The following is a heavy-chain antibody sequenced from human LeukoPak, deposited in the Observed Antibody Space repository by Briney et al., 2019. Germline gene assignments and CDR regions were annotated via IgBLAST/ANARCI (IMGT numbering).Heavy chain of an antibody. CDR2: IHNDGSDS. D-gene: IGHD5-24*01. J-gene: IGHJ4*02. V-gene: IGHV3-74*03. Sequence: GGSLRLSCAASGFIFSDYWMHWVRQVPGKGLVWVSRIHNDGSDSTYAYAVKGRFTISRDNARDTLYLQMNSLRAEDTAVYSCAIWRDGYSTYNFDYWAQGTLVTVSS. CDR1: GFIFSDYW. CDR3: AIWRDGYSTYNFDY.